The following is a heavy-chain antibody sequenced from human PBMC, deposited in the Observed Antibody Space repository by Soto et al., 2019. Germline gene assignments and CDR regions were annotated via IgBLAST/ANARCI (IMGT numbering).Heavy chain of an antibody. V-gene: IGHV5-51*01. CDR2: IYPGDADT. Sequence: PVEPLRISCQSSEYRFTSYWIGVVRPMTGKGLEWMGMIYPGDADTRYTPSFQAQVTISADKSISTAYLQWSSLKASDTAMYYCARPLGTGKGPAHYGMDVWGQGTTVTVS. CDR3: ARPLGTGKGPAHYGMDV. D-gene: IGHD1-1*01. J-gene: IGHJ6*02. CDR1: EYRFTSYW.